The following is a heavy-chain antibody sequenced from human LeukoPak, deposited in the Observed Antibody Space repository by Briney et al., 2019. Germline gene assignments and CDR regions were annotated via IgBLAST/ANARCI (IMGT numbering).Heavy chain of an antibody. CDR2: IYPGDSDT. CDR1: GYSFTTYW. D-gene: IGHD2-2*01. Sequence: KHGESLKISCRGSGYSFTTYWIGWVRQMPGKGLEWMGIIYPGDSDTRYSPSFQGQVTMSADKSISTAYLQWSSLKASDTAIYYCARRQGCSSTSCPPDSWGQGTLVTVSS. J-gene: IGHJ4*02. CDR3: ARRQGCSSTSCPPDS. V-gene: IGHV5-51*01.